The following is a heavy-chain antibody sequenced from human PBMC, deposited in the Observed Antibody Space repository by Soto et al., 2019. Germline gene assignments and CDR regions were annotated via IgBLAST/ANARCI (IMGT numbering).Heavy chain of an antibody. CDR2: ISGSGGST. CDR3: TKAPKAAATNNWFDP. D-gene: IGHD6-13*01. J-gene: IGHJ5*02. V-gene: IGHV3-23*01. CDR1: GFTFSSYA. Sequence: GGSLRLSCAASGFTFSSYAMNWVRQAPGKGLEWVSGISGSGGSTYYADSVKGRFTISSDNSKNTLYLEMNSLRAEDTAVYYCTKAPKAAATNNWFDPWGQGTLVTVSS.